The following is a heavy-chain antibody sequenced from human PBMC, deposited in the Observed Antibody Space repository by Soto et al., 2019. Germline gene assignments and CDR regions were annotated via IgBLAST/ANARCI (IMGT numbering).Heavy chain of an antibody. CDR3: ESDCSSHTCYRQGGMDV. CDR1: GFSLNSYA. J-gene: IGHJ6*02. D-gene: IGHD2-2*02. V-gene: IGHV3-30-3*01. CDR2: ISYDGIYK. Sequence: QVQLVESGGGVVQPGRSLTLSCAASGFSLNSYAMHWVRQAPGKGLEWVAVISYDGIYKIKRDSVKGRFTISRDNSKNTVDLQMDSLRTEDTAVYYCESDCSSHTCYRQGGMDVWGQGTTVTVSS.